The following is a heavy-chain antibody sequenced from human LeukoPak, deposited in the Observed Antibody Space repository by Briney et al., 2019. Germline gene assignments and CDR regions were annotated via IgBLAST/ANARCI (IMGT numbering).Heavy chain of an antibody. CDR1: GFTFSPYS. V-gene: IGHV3-74*01. CDR2: INGDGRNI. D-gene: IGHD3-9*01. J-gene: IGHJ6*02. Sequence: GGSLRLSCAASGFTFSPYSMNWVRQDPRKGLVWVSRINGDGRNINYADSVRGRFTISRDNAKNTLYLQMNTLRVEDTAVYYCTRDLMDYDVSTGLHHYYMDVWGQGTTVTVSS. CDR3: TRDLMDYDVSTGLHHYYMDV.